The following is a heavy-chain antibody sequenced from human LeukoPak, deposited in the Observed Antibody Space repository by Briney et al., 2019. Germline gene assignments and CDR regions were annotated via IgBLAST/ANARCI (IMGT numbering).Heavy chain of an antibody. D-gene: IGHD2-2*01. CDR2: IIPILGIA. Sequence: EASVKVSCKASGGTFSSYAISWVRQAPGQGLEWMGRIIPILGIANYAQKLQGRVTITADKSTSTAYMELSSLRSEDTAVYYCARELSTVPCWFDPWGQGTLVTVSS. CDR3: ARELSTVPCWFDP. V-gene: IGHV1-69*04. J-gene: IGHJ5*02. CDR1: GGTFSSYA.